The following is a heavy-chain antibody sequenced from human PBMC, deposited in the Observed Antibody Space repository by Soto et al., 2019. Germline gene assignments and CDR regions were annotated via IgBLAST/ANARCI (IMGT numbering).Heavy chain of an antibody. V-gene: IGHV1-69*12. CDR3: ASPSTAYNYYYGMDV. CDR1: GGTFSSYA. J-gene: IGHJ6*02. D-gene: IGHD2-2*01. Sequence: QVQLVQSGAEVKKPGSSVKVSCKASGGTFSSYAISWVRQAPGQGLEWMGGIIPIFGTSNYAQEFQGRVTITAAESTSTAYMELSSLRSEDTAVYYCASPSTAYNYYYGMDVWGQGTTVTVSS. CDR2: IIPIFGTS.